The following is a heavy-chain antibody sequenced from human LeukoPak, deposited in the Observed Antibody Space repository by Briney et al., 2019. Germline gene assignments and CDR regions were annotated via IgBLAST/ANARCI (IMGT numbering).Heavy chain of an antibody. CDR2: ISGSGGST. J-gene: IGHJ5*02. CDR1: GFTFGSYA. V-gene: IGHV3-23*01. CDR3: AKDSPPGYSSGWYWFDP. Sequence: GGSLRLSCAASGFTFGSYAMSWVRQAPGKGLEWVSGISGSGGSTYYADSVKGRFTISRDNSKNTLYLQMNSLRAEDTAVYYCAKDSPPGYSSGWYWFDPWGQGTLVTVSS. D-gene: IGHD6-19*01.